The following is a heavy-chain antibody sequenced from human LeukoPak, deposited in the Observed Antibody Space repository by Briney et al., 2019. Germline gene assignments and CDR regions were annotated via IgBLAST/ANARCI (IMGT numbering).Heavy chain of an antibody. J-gene: IGHJ4*02. CDR3: ARATFPEYFFDY. CDR1: GFTFSSYS. Sequence: GGSLRLSRAASGFTFSSYSMNWVRQAPGKGLEWVSSISSSSSYIYYADSVKGRFTISRDNAKNSLYLQMNSLRAEDTAVYYCARATFPEYFFDYWAQGALVTVSS. V-gene: IGHV3-21*01. CDR2: ISSSSSYI.